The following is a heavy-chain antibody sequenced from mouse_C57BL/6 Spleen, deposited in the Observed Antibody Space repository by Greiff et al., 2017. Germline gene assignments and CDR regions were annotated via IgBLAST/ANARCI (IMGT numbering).Heavy chain of an antibody. Sequence: QVQLKQPGAELVKPGASVKMSCKASGYTFTSYWITWVKQRPGQGLEWIGDIYPGSGSTNYNEKFKSKATLTVDTSSSTAYMQLSSLTSEDSAVYYCAGYGSSYPYAMDYWGQGTSVTVSS. V-gene: IGHV1-55*01. J-gene: IGHJ4*01. CDR2: IYPGSGST. CDR1: GYTFTSYW. CDR3: AGYGSSYPYAMDY. D-gene: IGHD1-1*01.